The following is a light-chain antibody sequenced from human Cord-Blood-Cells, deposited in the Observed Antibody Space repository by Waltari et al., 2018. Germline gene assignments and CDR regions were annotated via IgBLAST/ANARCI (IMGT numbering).Light chain of an antibody. CDR1: SSDVGRYTL. Sequence: QSALTQPASGSGSPGQSITISCTGTSSDVGRYTLVSWYQQHPGKAPKLMIYEGSKRPSGVSNRFSGSKSGNTASLTISGLQAEDEADYYCCSYAGSSTFYVVFGGGTKLTVL. J-gene: IGLJ2*01. CDR2: EGS. CDR3: CSYAGSSTFYVV. V-gene: IGLV2-23*03.